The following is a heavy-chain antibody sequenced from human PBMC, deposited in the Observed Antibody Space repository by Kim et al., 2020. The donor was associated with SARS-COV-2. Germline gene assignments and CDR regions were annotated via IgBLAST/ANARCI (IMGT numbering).Heavy chain of an antibody. D-gene: IGHD4-17*01. CDR3: VRDVSDFGDYYFDY. Sequence: GGSLRLSCTTSGFPFSAYSMNWVRQAPGKGLEWVSSISTSGQYLYYADSVKGRFTISRDNAENSLNLQLNSLRAEDTAVYYCVRDVSDFGDYYFDYWGQGTLVTVSS. V-gene: IGHV3-21*06. J-gene: IGHJ4*02. CDR1: GFPFSAYS. CDR2: ISTSGQYL.